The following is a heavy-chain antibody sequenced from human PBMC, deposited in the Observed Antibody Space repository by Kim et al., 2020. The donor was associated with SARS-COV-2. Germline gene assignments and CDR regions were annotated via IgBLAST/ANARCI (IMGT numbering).Heavy chain of an antibody. J-gene: IGHJ6*02. CDR3: ERDLYDYVWGSHFGVYYYGMDV. Sequence: GGSLRLSCAASGFTFSSYEMNWVRQAPGKGLEWVSYISSSGSTIYYADSVKGRFTISRDNAKNSLYLQMNSLRAEDTAVYYCERDLYDYVWGSHFGVYYYGMDVWGQGTTVTVSS. D-gene: IGHD3-16*01. CDR1: GFTFSSYE. V-gene: IGHV3-48*03. CDR2: ISSSGSTI.